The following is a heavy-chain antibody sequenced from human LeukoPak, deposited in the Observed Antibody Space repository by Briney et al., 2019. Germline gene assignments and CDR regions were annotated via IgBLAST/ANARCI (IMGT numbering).Heavy chain of an antibody. CDR1: GFIFSDYG. V-gene: IGHV3-23*01. CDR2: ISASGTNT. Sequence: GGSLRLSCAASGFIFSDYGMSWVRQTPEKGLEWVSAISASGTNTYYADSVKGRFTIPRDNLRNTLYLQMNSLRAGDTAIYYCAKALRDFWEPLAYWGQGTLVTVSS. J-gene: IGHJ4*02. D-gene: IGHD3-3*01. CDR3: AKALRDFWEPLAY.